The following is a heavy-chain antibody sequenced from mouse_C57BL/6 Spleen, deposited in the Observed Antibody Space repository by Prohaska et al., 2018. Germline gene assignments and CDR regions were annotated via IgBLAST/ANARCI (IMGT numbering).Heavy chain of an antibody. CDR3: ARGVTTLYYYAIDY. CDR1: DNN. J-gene: IGHJ4*01. D-gene: IGHD2-1*01. Sequence: DNNMEWVKQSHGKSLEWIGDINPNNGGTIYKQKFKGKATLTVDKSSSTAYMEPRSLTSEYTAVYYCARGVTTLYYYAIDYWGQGTSVTVSS. V-gene: IGHV1-18*01. CDR2: INPNNGGT.